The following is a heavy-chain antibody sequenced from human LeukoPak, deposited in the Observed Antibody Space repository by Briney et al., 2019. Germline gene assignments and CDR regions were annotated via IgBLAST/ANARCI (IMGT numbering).Heavy chain of an antibody. D-gene: IGHD6-19*01. CDR2: ISSSSSYI. CDR3: ARGDSSGWYEGNFDY. V-gene: IGHV3-21*01. J-gene: IGHJ4*02. CDR1: GFTFSSYS. Sequence: PGGSLRLSCAASGFTFSSYSMNWVRQAPGKGLEWVPSISSSSSYIYYADSVKGRFTISRDNAKNSLYLQMNSLRAEDTAVYYCARGDSSGWYEGNFDYWGQGTLVTVSS.